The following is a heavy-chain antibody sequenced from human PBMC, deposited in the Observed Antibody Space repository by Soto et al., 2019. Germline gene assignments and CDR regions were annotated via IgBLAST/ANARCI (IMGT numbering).Heavy chain of an antibody. CDR2: IYHSGST. V-gene: IGHV4-38-2*02. J-gene: IGHJ4*02. D-gene: IGHD3-22*01. CDR3: ARDLSYDSSGYYHAPLDY. Sequence: SETLSLTCAVSGYSISSGYYWGWIRQPPGKGLEWIGSIYHSGSTYYNPSLKSRVTISVDTSKNQFSLKLSSVTAADTAVYYCARDLSYDSSGYYHAPLDYWGQGTLVTVSS. CDR1: GYSISSGYY.